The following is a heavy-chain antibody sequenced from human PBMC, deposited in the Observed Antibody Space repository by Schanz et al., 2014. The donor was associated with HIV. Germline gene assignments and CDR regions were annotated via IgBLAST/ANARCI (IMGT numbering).Heavy chain of an antibody. D-gene: IGHD3-22*01. CDR1: GGTLSNYG. CDR2: IIRIFGSA. CDR3: ASDLNTPEIVVLLDY. V-gene: IGHV1-69*01. J-gene: IGHJ4*02. Sequence: QVQLVQSGAEVKKPGSSVKVSCKASGGTLSNYGISWVRQAPGQGLEWMGGIIRIFGSANYAPKFQDKVTITADESTSTAYMELSSLRSEDTAVYYCASDLNTPEIVVLLDYWGQGTLVTVSS.